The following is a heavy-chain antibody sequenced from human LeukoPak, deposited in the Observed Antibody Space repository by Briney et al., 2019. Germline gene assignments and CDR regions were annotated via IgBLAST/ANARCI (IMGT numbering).Heavy chain of an antibody. D-gene: IGHD2-2*01. J-gene: IGHJ4*02. Sequence: GASVKVSCKASGYTFTNYALSWVRQAPGQGLEWMGWISGYNGKTNYAQKLQGRVTMTTDTSTSTAYLDLRSLRSGDTAVYYCASNAAGVCTSTHCYVVWGQGTLVTVSS. CDR3: ASNAAGVCTSTHCYVV. CDR1: GYTFTNYA. V-gene: IGHV1-18*01. CDR2: ISGYNGKT.